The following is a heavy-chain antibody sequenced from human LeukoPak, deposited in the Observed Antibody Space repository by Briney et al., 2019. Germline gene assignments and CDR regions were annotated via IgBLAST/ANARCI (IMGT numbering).Heavy chain of an antibody. Sequence: SETLSLTCTVSGGSISSSSYYWSWIRQPPGKGLEWIGYIYYSGSTNYNPSLKIRVTISVDTSKNQFSLRLSSLTAADTAVYYRASARSRDAYNYDYWGQGTLVTVSS. CDR1: GGSISSSSYY. J-gene: IGHJ4*02. CDR3: ASARSRDAYNYDY. V-gene: IGHV4-61*01. CDR2: IYYSGST. D-gene: IGHD5-24*01.